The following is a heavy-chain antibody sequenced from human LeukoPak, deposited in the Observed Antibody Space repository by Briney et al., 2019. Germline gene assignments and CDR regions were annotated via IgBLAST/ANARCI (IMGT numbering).Heavy chain of an antibody. D-gene: IGHD2-2*02. Sequence: GASVKVCCKASGYTFTGYYMHWVRQAPGQGLEWMGWINPNSGGTNYAQKFQGRVTMTRDTSISTAYMELSRLRSDDTAVYYCARDAAAISPYNWFDPWGQGTLVTVSS. CDR3: ARDAAAISPYNWFDP. CDR2: INPNSGGT. CDR1: GYTFTGYY. J-gene: IGHJ5*02. V-gene: IGHV1-2*02.